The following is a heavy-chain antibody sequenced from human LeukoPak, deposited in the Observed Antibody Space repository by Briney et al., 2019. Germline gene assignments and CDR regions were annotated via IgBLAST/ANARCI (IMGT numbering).Heavy chain of an antibody. CDR2: INHSGSP. J-gene: IGHJ4*02. CDR1: GGSFSGYY. D-gene: IGHD5-24*01. CDR3: AGEMATIIDY. V-gene: IGHV4-34*01. Sequence: KPSETLSLTCAVYGGSFSGYYWSWIRQPPGKGLEWIGEINHSGSPNYNPSLKSRVTISVDTSKNQFSLNLTSVTAADTAVYYCAGEMATIIDYWGQGTLVTVSS.